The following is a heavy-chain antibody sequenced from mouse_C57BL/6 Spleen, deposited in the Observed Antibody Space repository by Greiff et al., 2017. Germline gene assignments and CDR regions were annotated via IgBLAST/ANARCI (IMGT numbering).Heavy chain of an antibody. Sequence: VQLQQSGAELVRPGSSVKLSCKASGYTFTSYWMHWVKQRPIQGLEWIGNIDPSDSETHYNQKFKDKATLTVDKSSSTAYMQLSSLTSEDSAVYYCARGESVVAPYYFDYWGQGTTLTVSS. CDR1: GYTFTSYW. CDR2: IDPSDSET. V-gene: IGHV1-52*01. J-gene: IGHJ2*01. D-gene: IGHD1-1*01. CDR3: ARGESVVAPYYFDY.